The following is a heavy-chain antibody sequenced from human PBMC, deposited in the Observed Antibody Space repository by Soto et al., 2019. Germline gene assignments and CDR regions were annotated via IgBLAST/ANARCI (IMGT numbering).Heavy chain of an antibody. J-gene: IGHJ5*02. CDR1: GFTFSSYS. CDR2: ISSSSSYI. CDR3: ARDATTYYDFWSGYSAPFDP. D-gene: IGHD3-3*01. V-gene: IGHV3-21*01. Sequence: GGSLRLSCAASGFTFSSYSMNWVRQAPGKGLEWVSSISSSSSYIYYADSVKGRFTISRDNAKNSLYLQMNSLRAEDTAVYYCARDATTYYDFWSGYSAPFDPWGQAT.